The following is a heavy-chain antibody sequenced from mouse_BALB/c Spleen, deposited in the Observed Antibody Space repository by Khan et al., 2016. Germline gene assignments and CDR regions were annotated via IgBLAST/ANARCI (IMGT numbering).Heavy chain of an antibody. D-gene: IGHD2-3*01. CDR3: AAYDGYLFDY. V-gene: IGHV3-8*02. CDR2: ISYSGST. CDR1: GDSITSGY. Sequence: EVQLQESGPSLVKPSQTLSLTCSVTGDSITSGYWHWIRNFPGNKLEYMGYISYSGSTSYNPSLKSRISITRYTSTNQYYLQLNSVTTEDTSTDYCAAYDGYLFDYWGQGTTLTVSS. J-gene: IGHJ2*01.